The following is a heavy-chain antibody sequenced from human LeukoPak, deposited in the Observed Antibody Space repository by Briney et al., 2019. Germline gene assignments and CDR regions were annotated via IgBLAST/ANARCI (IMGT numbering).Heavy chain of an antibody. J-gene: IGHJ4*02. D-gene: IGHD3-22*01. CDR3: ARDTDYYDSSGYYYVFDY. V-gene: IGHV1-46*01. CDR1: GYTFTSYY. Sequence: ASVKVSCKASGYTFTSYYMHWVRQAPGQGLEWMGIINPSGGSTSYAQKFQGRVTMTTDTSTSTAYMELRSLRSDDTAVYYCARDTDYYDSSGYYYVFDYWGQGTLVTVSS. CDR2: INPSGGST.